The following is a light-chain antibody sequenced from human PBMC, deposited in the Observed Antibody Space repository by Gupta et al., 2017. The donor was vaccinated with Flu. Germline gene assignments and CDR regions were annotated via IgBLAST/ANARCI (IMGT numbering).Light chain of an antibody. CDR1: SGAVSTTNH. J-gene: IGLJ3*02. CDR3: DLYLGSGIGM. V-gene: IGLV8-61*01. CDR2: NTN. Sequence: QTVVTQEPSFSVSPGGTVTLTCGLGSGAVSTTNHPSCYQQNPAHHPRRLIFNTNTRSSGVPDRVSASILGNNDALHLTGAQADDDADEYYDLYLGSGIGMFGGGTKLTVL.